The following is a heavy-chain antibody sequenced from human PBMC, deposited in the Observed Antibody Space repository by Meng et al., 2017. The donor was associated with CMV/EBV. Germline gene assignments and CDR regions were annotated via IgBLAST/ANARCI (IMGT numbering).Heavy chain of an antibody. D-gene: IGHD4-17*01. CDR1: GGSISSYY. V-gene: IGHV4-4*07. Sequence: VRVRESGPGLVKPSWTLSLPCTFSGGSISSYYWSWIRQPAGKGLEWIGRIYTSGSTNYNPSLKSRVTMSVDTSKNQFSLKLSSVTAADTAVYYCARGPEVDYGDYVGLDYWGQGTLVTVSS. J-gene: IGHJ4*02. CDR3: ARGPEVDYGDYVGLDY. CDR2: IYTSGST.